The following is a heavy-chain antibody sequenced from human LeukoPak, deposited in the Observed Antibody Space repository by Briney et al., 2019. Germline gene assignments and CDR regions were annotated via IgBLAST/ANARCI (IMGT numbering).Heavy chain of an antibody. CDR3: AGGSGYYYVEFDY. V-gene: IGHV4-59*01. Sequence: PSETLSLTCTVSGGSISSYYWSWIRQPPGKGLEWIGYIYYSGSTNYNPSLKSRVTILVDTSKNQFSLKLSSVTAADTAVYYCAGGSGYYYVEFDYWGQGTLVTVSS. J-gene: IGHJ4*02. CDR2: IYYSGST. CDR1: GGSISSYY. D-gene: IGHD3-22*01.